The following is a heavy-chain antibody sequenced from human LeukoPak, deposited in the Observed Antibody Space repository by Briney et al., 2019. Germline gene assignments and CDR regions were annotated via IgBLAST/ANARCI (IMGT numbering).Heavy chain of an antibody. CDR1: GFTFSSYA. D-gene: IGHD3-9*01. Sequence: GGSLRLSCAASGFTFSSYAMSWVRQAPGKGLEWVAGISAGGGSTYYADSVKGRFTTSRDNSKNMLYLQLNSLTAEDTAVYYCAKGDPPTYYDILTGQDYWGEGTLVTVSS. CDR2: ISAGGGST. V-gene: IGHV3-23*01. CDR3: AKGDPPTYYDILTGQDY. J-gene: IGHJ4*02.